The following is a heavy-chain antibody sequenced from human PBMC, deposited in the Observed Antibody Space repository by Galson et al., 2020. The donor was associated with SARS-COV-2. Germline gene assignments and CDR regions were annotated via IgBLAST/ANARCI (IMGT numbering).Heavy chain of an antibody. J-gene: IGHJ5*02. Sequence: ASETLSLTCTVSGGSISSTRYYWGWIRQPPGKGLEWIGSISYSGNTHYNASLNSRVTISVDTSKNHFSLSLSAVTAADTAVYFCARHAHCGADCYMHETWFGPWGQGTLVNVSS. V-gene: IGHV4-39*01. D-gene: IGHD2-21*02. CDR3: ARHAHCGADCYMHETWFGP. CDR1: GGSISSTRYY. CDR2: ISYSGNT.